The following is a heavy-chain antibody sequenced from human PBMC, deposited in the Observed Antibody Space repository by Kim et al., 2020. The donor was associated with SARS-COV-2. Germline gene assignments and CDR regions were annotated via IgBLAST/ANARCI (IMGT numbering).Heavy chain of an antibody. CDR1: GYTFSGYY. D-gene: IGHD3-22*01. Sequence: ASVKVSCKASGYTFSGYYMHWVRQAPGQGLEWMGWINPNSGGTNYAQKFQGRVTMTRDTSISTAYMELSRLRSDDTAVYYCARRENTMIVVAWYWYFDLWGRGTLVTVSS. CDR2: INPNSGGT. J-gene: IGHJ2*01. CDR3: ARRENTMIVVAWYWYFDL. V-gene: IGHV1-2*02.